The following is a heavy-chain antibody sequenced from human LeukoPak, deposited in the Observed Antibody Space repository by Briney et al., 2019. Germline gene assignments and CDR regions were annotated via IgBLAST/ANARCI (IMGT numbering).Heavy chain of an antibody. Sequence: GGSLRLSCAASGFTVSSNYMIWVRQAPGKGLEWVSYISSSSSTIYYADSVKGRFTISRDNAKNSLYLQMNSLRDEDTAVYYCARDLSGRYAFDIWGQGTMVTVSS. V-gene: IGHV3-48*02. CDR1: GFTVSSNY. J-gene: IGHJ3*02. CDR2: ISSSSSTI. D-gene: IGHD3-10*01. CDR3: ARDLSGRYAFDI.